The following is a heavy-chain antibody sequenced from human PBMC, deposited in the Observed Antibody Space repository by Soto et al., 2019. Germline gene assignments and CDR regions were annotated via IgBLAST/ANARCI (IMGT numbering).Heavy chain of an antibody. CDR2: INAGNGNT. D-gene: IGHD2-8*02. V-gene: IGHV1-3*01. J-gene: IGHJ4*02. CDR3: ARSGGVWGYYFDY. Sequence: QVQLVQSGAEVKKPGASVKVSCKASGYTFTSYAMHWVRQAPGQRLEWMGWINAGNGNTKYSQKFQGRVTITRDTSASIAYMERSSLRSEYTAVYYCARSGGVWGYYFDYWGQGTLVTVSS. CDR1: GYTFTSYA.